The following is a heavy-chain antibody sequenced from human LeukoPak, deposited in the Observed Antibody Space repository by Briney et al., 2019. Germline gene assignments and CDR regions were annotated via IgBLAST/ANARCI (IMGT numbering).Heavy chain of an antibody. CDR2: ISAYNGNT. D-gene: IGHD3-3*01. CDR3: ARNTIFGVVVYYGVDV. J-gene: IGHJ6*02. Sequence: GASVKVSCKASGYTFTSFGISWVRQAPGQGLEWMGWISAYNGNTNYAQKLQGRVTMATDTSTSTAYMELRSLRSDDTAVYYCARNTIFGVVVYYGVDVWGQGTTVTVSS. CDR1: GYTFTSFG. V-gene: IGHV1-18*01.